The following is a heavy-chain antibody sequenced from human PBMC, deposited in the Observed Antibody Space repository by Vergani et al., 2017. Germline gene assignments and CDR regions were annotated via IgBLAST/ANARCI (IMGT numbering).Heavy chain of an antibody. D-gene: IGHD3-16*01. J-gene: IGHJ3*02. Sequence: QMQLQESGPGLVKPSETLSLSCTVSGASISTSSYAWGWIRQPPGKTLEWIGTVFYGGRTSYNPSLKSRVTLALDTSKKQISLQLTSVTAADTAIYFCARGNPYVDFDIWGQGTMITVSS. CDR3: ARGNPYVDFDI. V-gene: IGHV4-39*01. CDR1: GASISTSSYA. CDR2: VFYGGRT.